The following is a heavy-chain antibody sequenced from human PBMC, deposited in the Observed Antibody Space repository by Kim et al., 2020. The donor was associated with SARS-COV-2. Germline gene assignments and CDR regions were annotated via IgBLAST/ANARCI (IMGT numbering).Heavy chain of an antibody. CDR3: ASRSGNYYYYYGMDV. CDR1: GYSFTSYW. V-gene: IGHV5-51*01. J-gene: IGHJ6*02. Sequence: GESLKISCKGSGYSFTSYWIGWVRQMPGKDLEWMGIIYPGDSDTRYSPSFQGQVTISADKSISTAYLQWSSLKASDTAMYYCASRSGNYYYYYGMDVWGQGTTVTVSS. CDR2: IYPGDSDT.